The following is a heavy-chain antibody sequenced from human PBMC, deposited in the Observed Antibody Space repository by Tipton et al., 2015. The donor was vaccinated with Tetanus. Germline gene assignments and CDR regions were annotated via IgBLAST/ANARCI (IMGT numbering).Heavy chain of an antibody. J-gene: IGHJ2*01. Sequence: LRLSCTVSGGSISSGGYYWSWIRQHPGKGLEWIGYIYYSGSTYYNPSLKSRVTISVDTSKNQFSLKLSSGTAADTAVYYCARRDEGSGYYHDNWYFDLWGRGTLVTVSS. CDR3: ARRDEGSGYYHDNWYFDL. CDR2: IYYSGST. V-gene: IGHV4-31*02. D-gene: IGHD3-22*01. CDR1: GGSISSGGYY.